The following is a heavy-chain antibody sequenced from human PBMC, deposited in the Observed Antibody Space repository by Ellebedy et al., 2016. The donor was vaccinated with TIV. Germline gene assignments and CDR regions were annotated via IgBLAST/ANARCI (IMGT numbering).Heavy chain of an antibody. CDR3: ARDTPGIAASGPYR. V-gene: IGHV3-53*01. CDR2: IYSGGDT. Sequence: GESLKISCTASGFTVGNNYMNWLRQAPGKGLEWVSLIYSGGDTVYADSVKCRFTISRDSSKNTLYLQMNSLRAEDTDVYYCARDTPGIAASGPYRWGQGTLVTVSS. J-gene: IGHJ4*02. CDR1: GFTVGNNY. D-gene: IGHD6-13*01.